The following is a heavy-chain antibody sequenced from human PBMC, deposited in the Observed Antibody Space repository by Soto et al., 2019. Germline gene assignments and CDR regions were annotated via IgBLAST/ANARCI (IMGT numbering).Heavy chain of an antibody. CDR2: IYYSGST. CDR3: ARERNYYGMDV. CDR1: GGSVSSGSYY. J-gene: IGHJ6*02. Sequence: LSLTCTVSGGSVSSGSYYWSWIRQPPGKGLEWIGYIYYSGSTNYNPSLKSRVTISVDTSKNQFSLKLSSVTAADTAVYYCARERNYYGMDVWGQGTTVTVSS. V-gene: IGHV4-61*01.